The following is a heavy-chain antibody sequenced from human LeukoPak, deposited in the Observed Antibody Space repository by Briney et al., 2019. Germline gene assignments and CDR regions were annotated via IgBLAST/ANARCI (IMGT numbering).Heavy chain of an antibody. Sequence: SETLSLTCTDSGGSISSYYWSWIRQPPGKGLEWIGYIYYSGSTNYNPSLKSRVTISVDTSKNQFSLKLSSVTAADTAVYYCARVSLDYYGSGRLGYFDYWGQGTLVTVSS. D-gene: IGHD3-10*01. J-gene: IGHJ4*02. CDR1: GGSISSYY. CDR2: IYYSGST. CDR3: ARVSLDYYGSGRLGYFDY. V-gene: IGHV4-59*01.